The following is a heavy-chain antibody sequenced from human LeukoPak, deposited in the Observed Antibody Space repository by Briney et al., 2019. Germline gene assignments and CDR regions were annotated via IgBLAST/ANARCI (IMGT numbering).Heavy chain of an antibody. D-gene: IGHD3-3*01. CDR2: IYYSGST. V-gene: IGHV4-39*01. CDR3: ARRDDLNPFLEWLPNYYFDY. CDR1: GGSISSSSYY. Sequence: PSETLSLTCTVSGGSISSSSYYWGWIRQPPGKGLEWIGSIYYSGSTYYNPSLKSRVTISVDTSKNQFSLKLSSVTAADTAVYYCARRDDLNPFLEWLPNYYFDYWGQGTLVTVSS. J-gene: IGHJ4*02.